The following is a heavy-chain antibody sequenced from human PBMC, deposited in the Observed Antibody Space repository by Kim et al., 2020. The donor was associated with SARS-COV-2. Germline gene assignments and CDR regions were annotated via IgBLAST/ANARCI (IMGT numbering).Heavy chain of an antibody. V-gene: IGHV3-30*18. CDR3: AKGEAKWELLGAFDI. D-gene: IGHD1-26*01. J-gene: IGHJ3*02. Sequence: GGSLRLSCAASGFTFSSYGVHWVRQAPGKGLEWVAVVSDDGSNKYYGDSGKGRFTISRDNSKNTLYLQMNSLRPEDTAMYYCAKGEAKWELLGAFDIWGQGTMVTVSS. CDR2: VSDDGSNK. CDR1: GFTFSSYG.